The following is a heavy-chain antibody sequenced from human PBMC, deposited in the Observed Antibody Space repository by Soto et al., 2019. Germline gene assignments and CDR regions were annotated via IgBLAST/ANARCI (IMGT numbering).Heavy chain of an antibody. D-gene: IGHD1-26*01. CDR3: AREVGATILTYYYYGMAV. CDR1: GFTFSSYS. CDR2: ISSSSSTI. Sequence: PGGSLRLSCSASGFTFSSYSMNWVRQAPGKGLEWVSYISSSSSTIYYADSVKGRFIISRDNAKNSLYLQMNSLRDEDTAVYYCAREVGATILTYYYYGMAVWGQGTTVTVSS. V-gene: IGHV3-48*02. J-gene: IGHJ6*02.